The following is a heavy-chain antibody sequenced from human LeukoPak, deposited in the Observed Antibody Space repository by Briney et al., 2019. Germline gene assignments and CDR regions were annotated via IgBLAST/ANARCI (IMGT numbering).Heavy chain of an antibody. CDR1: GASFSSGDQY. J-gene: IGHJ4*02. V-gene: IGHV4-31*03. CDR3: SRGLDSRKLGY. D-gene: IGHD3-22*01. CDR2: IHPSRML. Sequence: SQTLSLTCTVSGASFSSGDQYWNWIRQSPGKGLEWDGSIHPSRMLYNNPSLESRVTISIDTSKNQFSLNLNSVTAADTAAYFCSRGLDSRKLGYWGQGTLVTVSS.